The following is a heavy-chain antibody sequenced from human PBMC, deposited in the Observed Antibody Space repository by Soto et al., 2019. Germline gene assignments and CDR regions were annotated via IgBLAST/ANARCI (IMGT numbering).Heavy chain of an antibody. V-gene: IGHV3-53*04. CDR3: AYNWNPDDYYYYYMDV. D-gene: IGHD1-20*01. J-gene: IGHJ6*03. CDR2: IYSGGST. CDR1: GFTVSSNY. Sequence: EVQLVESGGGLVQPGGSLRLSCAASGFTVSSNYMSWVRQAPGKGLEWVSVIYSGGSTYYADSVKGRFTISRHNSKNTLYLQMNSLRAEDTAVYYCAYNWNPDDYYYYYMDVWGKGPTVTVSS.